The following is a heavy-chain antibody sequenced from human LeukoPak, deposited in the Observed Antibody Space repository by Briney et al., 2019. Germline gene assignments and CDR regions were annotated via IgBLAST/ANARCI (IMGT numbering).Heavy chain of an antibody. D-gene: IGHD3-10*01. CDR1: GGSISSSSYY. J-gene: IGHJ4*02. CDR3: AGFYGSGRYYFDY. CDR2: IYYSGST. Sequence: SETLSLTCTVSGGSISSSSYYWGWLRQPPGKGLEWIGSIYYSGSTYYNPSLKSRVTISVDTSKNQFFLKLSSVTAADTAVYYCAGFYGSGRYYFDYWGQGTLVTVSS. V-gene: IGHV4-39*01.